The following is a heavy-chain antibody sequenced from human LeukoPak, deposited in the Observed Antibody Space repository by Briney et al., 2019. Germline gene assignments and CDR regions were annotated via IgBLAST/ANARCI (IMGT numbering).Heavy chain of an antibody. D-gene: IGHD6-13*01. CDR2: ISYDGNNK. J-gene: IGHJ4*02. CDR3: ASGQAGIGAAGANGFDF. Sequence: PGGSLRLSCAASGFTFSSYGMQWVRQAPGKGLEWVAVISYDGNNKYYADSVKGRFTISRDNSKNTLYLQMNSLRVEDTALYYCASGQAGIGAAGANGFDFWGQGTLVTVSS. V-gene: IGHV3-30-3*01. CDR1: GFTFSSYG.